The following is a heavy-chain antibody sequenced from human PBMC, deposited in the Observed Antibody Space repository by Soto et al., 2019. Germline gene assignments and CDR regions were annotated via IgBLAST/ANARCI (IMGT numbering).Heavy chain of an antibody. CDR3: ARDKEGYYYDSSGCLNWFDP. CDR1: GYTFTSYD. V-gene: IGHV1-8*01. CDR2: MNPNSGNT. Sequence: ASVKVSCKASGYTFTSYDINWVRQATGQGLEWMGWMNPNSGNTGYAQKFQGRVTMTRNTSTSTAYMELSSLRSEDTAVYYCARDKEGYYYDSSGCLNWFDPWGQGTLVTVSS. D-gene: IGHD3-22*01. J-gene: IGHJ5*02.